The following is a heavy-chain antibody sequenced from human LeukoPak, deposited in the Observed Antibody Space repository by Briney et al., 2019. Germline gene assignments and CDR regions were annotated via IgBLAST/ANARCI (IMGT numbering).Heavy chain of an antibody. Sequence: SETLSLTCTVSGASFSTYYWNWIRQPPGKGLEWIGYIYYSGSTNYNPSLKSRVTISVDTSRNQFSLKLSSVTAADTAVYYCARDPRYYCSSTSCYKENYMDVWGKGTTVTVSS. D-gene: IGHD2-2*02. CDR3: ARDPRYYCSSTSCYKENYMDV. CDR1: GASFSTYY. J-gene: IGHJ6*03. V-gene: IGHV4-59*12. CDR2: IYYSGST.